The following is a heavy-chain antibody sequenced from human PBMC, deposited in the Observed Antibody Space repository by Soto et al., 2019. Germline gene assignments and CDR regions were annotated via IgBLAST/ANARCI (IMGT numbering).Heavy chain of an antibody. CDR1: GYTFTSYD. V-gene: IGHV1-8*01. Sequence: ASVKVSCKASGYTFTSYDINWVRQATGQGLEWMGWMNPNSGNTGYAQKFQGRVTMTRNTSISTADMELSSLRSEDTAVYYCARGGYCSGGSCYKAIENAFDIWGQGTMVTVSS. D-gene: IGHD2-15*01. CDR3: ARGGYCSGGSCYKAIENAFDI. CDR2: MNPNSGNT. J-gene: IGHJ3*02.